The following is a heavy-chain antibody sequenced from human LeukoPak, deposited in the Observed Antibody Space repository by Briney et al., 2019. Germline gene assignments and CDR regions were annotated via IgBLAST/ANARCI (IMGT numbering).Heavy chain of an antibody. D-gene: IGHD2-15*01. V-gene: IGHV3-74*01. CDR1: GFTLSSYW. CDR3: VRGGFLGYCSGGSCYDWFDP. Sequence: GGSLRLSCAASGFTLSSYWMHWVRQAPGKGLVWVSRINSDGSSTSYADSVKGRFTISRDNAKNTLYLQMNSLRAEDMAVYYCVRGGFLGYCSGGSCYDWFDPWGQGTLVTVSS. CDR2: INSDGSST. J-gene: IGHJ5*02.